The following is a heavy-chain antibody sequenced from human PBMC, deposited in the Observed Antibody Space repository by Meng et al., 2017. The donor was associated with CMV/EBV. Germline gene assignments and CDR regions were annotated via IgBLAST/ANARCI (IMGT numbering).Heavy chain of an antibody. V-gene: IGHV4-34*01. D-gene: IGHD6-6*01. CDR1: GGSFSGYY. CDR2: INHSGST. CDR3: ARGSIAARLGLGD. Sequence: QLQLQQWGAGLLKPSETLSLTCAVYGGSFSGYYWSWIRQPPGKGLEWIGEINHSGSTNYNPSLKSRVTISVDTSKNQFSLKLSSVTAADTAVYYCARGSIAARLGLGDWGQGTLVTVSS. J-gene: IGHJ4*02.